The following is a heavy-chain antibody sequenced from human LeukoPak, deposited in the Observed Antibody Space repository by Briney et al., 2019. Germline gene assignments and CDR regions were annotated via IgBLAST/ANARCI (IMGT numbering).Heavy chain of an antibody. V-gene: IGHV4-39*07. CDR2: IYYSGST. Sequence: PSETLSLTCTVSGGSISSSSYYWGWIRQPPGKGLEWIGSIYYSGSTYYNPSLKSRVTISVDTSKNQFSLKLSSVTAADTAVYYCARDSFLRQQLVRGFDYWGQGTLVTVSS. CDR1: GGSISSSSYY. D-gene: IGHD6-13*01. CDR3: ARDSFLRQQLVRGFDY. J-gene: IGHJ4*02.